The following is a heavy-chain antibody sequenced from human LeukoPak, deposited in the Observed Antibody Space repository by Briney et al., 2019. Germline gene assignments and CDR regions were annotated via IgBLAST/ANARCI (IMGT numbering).Heavy chain of an antibody. Sequence: SETLSLTCTVSGGSISSGSYYWSWIRQPAGKGLEWIGRIYTSGSTNYNPSLKSRVTMSVDTSKNQFSLKLSSVTAADTAVYYCARGSLYDFWSGYYWFDPWGQGTLVTVSS. CDR2: IYTSGST. V-gene: IGHV4-61*02. D-gene: IGHD3-3*01. CDR1: GGSISSGSYY. J-gene: IGHJ5*02. CDR3: ARGSLYDFWSGYYWFDP.